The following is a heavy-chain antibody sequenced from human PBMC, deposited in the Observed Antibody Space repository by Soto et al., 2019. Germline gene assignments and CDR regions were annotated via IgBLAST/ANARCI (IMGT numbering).Heavy chain of an antibody. CDR2: IYYSGST. J-gene: IGHJ6*02. Sequence: LSLTCTVSGGSISSGGYYWSWIRQHPGKGLEWIGYIYYSGSTYYNPSLKSRVTISVDTSKNQFSLKLSSVTAADTAVYYCARDRVPAATAIYYYYYGMDVWGQGTTVTVSS. D-gene: IGHD2-2*01. V-gene: IGHV4-31*03. CDR3: ARDRVPAATAIYYYYYGMDV. CDR1: GGSISSGGYY.